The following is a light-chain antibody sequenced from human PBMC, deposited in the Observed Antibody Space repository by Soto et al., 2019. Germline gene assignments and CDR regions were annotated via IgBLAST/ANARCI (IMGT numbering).Light chain of an antibody. Sequence: QSVLAQPASVSGSPGQSITISCTGTSSDVGGYNYVSWYQLHPGKAPKLIIYEVSNRPSWVSNRFSGSKSGNTASLTISGLQAEDEADYYCNSYTSSTAYVFGTGTKVTVL. CDR1: SSDVGGYNY. CDR3: NSYTSSTAYV. CDR2: EVS. V-gene: IGLV2-14*01. J-gene: IGLJ1*01.